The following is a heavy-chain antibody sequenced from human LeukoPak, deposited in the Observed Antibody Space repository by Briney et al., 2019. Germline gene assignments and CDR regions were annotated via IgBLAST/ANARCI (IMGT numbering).Heavy chain of an antibody. CDR1: GGSISSSSYY. CDR2: IYYSGST. Sequence: SETLSLTCTVSGGSISSSSYYWGWIRQPPGKGLEWIGSIYYSGSTYYNPSLKSRVTISVDTSKNQFSLKLSSVTAADTAVYYCARLRIAAAGKASWFDPGGQGTLVSVSS. V-gene: IGHV4-39*01. CDR3: ARLRIAAAGKASWFDP. J-gene: IGHJ5*02. D-gene: IGHD6-13*01.